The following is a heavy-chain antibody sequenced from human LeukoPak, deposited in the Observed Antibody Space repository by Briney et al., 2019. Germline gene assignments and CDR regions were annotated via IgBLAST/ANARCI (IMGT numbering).Heavy chain of an antibody. Sequence: PGGSLRLSCAASGFTFSSYGMHWVRQAPGKGLEWVAVIWYDGSNKYYADSVKGRFTISRDNAKSSLYLQMNSLRAEDTAVYYCASPAARNLRFDPWGQGTLVTVSS. CDR1: GFTFSSYG. V-gene: IGHV3-33*03. CDR3: ASPAARNLRFDP. J-gene: IGHJ5*02. D-gene: IGHD6-25*01. CDR2: IWYDGSNK.